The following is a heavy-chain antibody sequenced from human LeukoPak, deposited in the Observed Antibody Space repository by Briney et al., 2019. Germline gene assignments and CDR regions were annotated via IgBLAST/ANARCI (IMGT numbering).Heavy chain of an antibody. CDR2: VYTAGST. CDR1: GFTVSVTY. J-gene: IGHJ4*02. D-gene: IGHD3-9*01. Sequence: GGSLRLSCAAPGFTVSVTYMIWVRQAPGKGLECVSIVYTAGSTYYVDSVKGRFTISRDNSKNTLYLQMNSLRAEDTAVYYCARDYYDILTAYYYFDYWGQGTLVTVSS. CDR3: ARDYYDILTAYYYFDY. V-gene: IGHV3-66*01.